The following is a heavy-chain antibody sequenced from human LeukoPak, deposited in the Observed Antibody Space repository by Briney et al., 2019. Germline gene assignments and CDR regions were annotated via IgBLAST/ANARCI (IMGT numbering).Heavy chain of an antibody. J-gene: IGHJ5*02. CDR3: ARPAKQKSPNLYFVA. CDR1: GYTFTSYY. CDR2: INPSGGST. V-gene: IGHV1-46*01. Sequence: ASVKVSCKATGYTFTSYYMHWVRQAPGQGLEWMGIINPSGGSTSYAQKFQGRVTMTRDTSTSTVYMELSSLRSEDTAVYYCARPAKQKSPNLYFVAWGQGTLVTVSS. D-gene: IGHD2-15*01.